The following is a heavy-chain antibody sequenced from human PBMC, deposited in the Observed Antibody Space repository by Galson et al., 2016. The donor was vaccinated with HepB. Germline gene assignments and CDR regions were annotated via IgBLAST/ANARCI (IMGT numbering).Heavy chain of an antibody. CDR3: ARDSAYCGADCPTGTDV. CDR1: GGTFSSYA. Sequence: SVKVSCKASGGTFSSYAISWVRQAPGQGLEWMGGILPMFGTANYAQKFQGRVTITADESTSTVYMELSSLRSEDTAVYYCARDSAYCGADCPTGTDVWGQGTTVTVSS. CDR2: ILPMFGTA. J-gene: IGHJ6*02. V-gene: IGHV1-69*13. D-gene: IGHD2-21*02.